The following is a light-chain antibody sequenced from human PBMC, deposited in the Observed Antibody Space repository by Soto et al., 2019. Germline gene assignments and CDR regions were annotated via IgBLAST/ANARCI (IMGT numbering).Light chain of an antibody. J-gene: IGLJ2*01. CDR1: NIGSKN. V-gene: IGLV3-9*01. CDR2: RET. Sequence: SYELTQAVSVSVALGQTARITCGGNNIGSKNVHWYQQKPGQAPVLVIYRETQRPSGIPKRIAGSNSGNTATLTISRAQAGDEADYYCQVWDSTSVVFGGGTKLTVL. CDR3: QVWDSTSVV.